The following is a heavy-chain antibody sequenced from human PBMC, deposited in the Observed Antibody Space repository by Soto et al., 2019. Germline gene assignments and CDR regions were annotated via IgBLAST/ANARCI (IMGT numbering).Heavy chain of an antibody. D-gene: IGHD2-15*01. Sequence: QVQLQQWGAGLLKPSETLSLTCAVYGGSFSGYYWSWIRQPPGKGLGWIGEIYHSGSTNYNPSLTSRVTISVDTCKNQFSLKLSSVTAGDTAVYYCAHGGYCSGGSCYSGRGMDVWGQGTTVTVSS. J-gene: IGHJ6*02. CDR3: AHGGYCSGGSCYSGRGMDV. CDR1: GGSFSGYY. V-gene: IGHV4-34*01. CDR2: IYHSGST.